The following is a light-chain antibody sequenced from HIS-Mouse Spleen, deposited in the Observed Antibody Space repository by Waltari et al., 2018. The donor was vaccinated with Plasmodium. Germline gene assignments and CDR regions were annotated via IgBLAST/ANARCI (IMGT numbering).Light chain of an antibody. CDR3: GTWDSSLSAGVV. CDR2: DNN. Sequence: QSVLTQPPSVSAAPGQKVTISCSGSSPHIGNNYVSWYQQLPGTAPKLLIYDNNKRPSGIPDRFSGSKSGTSATLGITGLQTGDEADYYCGTWDSSLSAGVVFGGGTKLTVL. J-gene: IGLJ2*01. CDR1: SPHIGNNY. V-gene: IGLV1-51*01.